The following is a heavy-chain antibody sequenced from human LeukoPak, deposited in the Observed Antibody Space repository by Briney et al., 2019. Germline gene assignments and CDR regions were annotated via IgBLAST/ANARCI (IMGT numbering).Heavy chain of an antibody. D-gene: IGHD5-12*01. Sequence: GASVKVSCKASGYTFTGYYMHWVRQAPGQGLEWMGRINPNSGGTNYAQRFQGRVTMTRDTSISTAYMGLSSLRSDDTAVYYCARKSGYSGYDWDFDYWGQGTLVTVSS. CDR3: ARKSGYSGYDWDFDY. CDR1: GYTFTGYY. J-gene: IGHJ4*02. CDR2: INPNSGGT. V-gene: IGHV1-2*06.